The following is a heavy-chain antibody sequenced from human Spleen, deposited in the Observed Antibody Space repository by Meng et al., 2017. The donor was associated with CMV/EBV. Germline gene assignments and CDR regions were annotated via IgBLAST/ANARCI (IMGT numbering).Heavy chain of an antibody. D-gene: IGHD6-6*01. J-gene: IGHJ4*02. CDR3: AKDYARGHSSSSVADY. V-gene: IGHV3-23*01. Sequence: GESLKISCAASGFTFSSYAMSWVRQAPGKGLEWVSAISGSGGSTYYADSVKGRFTISRDNSKNTLYLQMNSLSAEDTAVYYCAKDYARGHSSSSVADYWGQGTLVTVSS. CDR2: ISGSGGST. CDR1: GFTFSSYA.